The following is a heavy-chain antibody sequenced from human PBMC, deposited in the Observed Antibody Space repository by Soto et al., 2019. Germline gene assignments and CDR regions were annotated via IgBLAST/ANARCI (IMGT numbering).Heavy chain of an antibody. Sequence: TSETLSLTCTVSGGSISSSSYYWGWIRQPPGKGLEWIGSIYYSGSTYYNPSLKSRVTISVDTSKNQFSLKLSSVTAADTAVYYCASVVPAATYYYYYGMDVWGQGTTVTVSS. V-gene: IGHV4-39*01. CDR3: ASVVPAATYYYYYGMDV. J-gene: IGHJ6*02. D-gene: IGHD2-2*01. CDR2: IYYSGST. CDR1: GGSISSSSYY.